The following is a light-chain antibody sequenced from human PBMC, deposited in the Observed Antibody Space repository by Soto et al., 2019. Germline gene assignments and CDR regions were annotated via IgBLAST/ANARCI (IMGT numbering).Light chain of an antibody. CDR3: QQYNTRWT. V-gene: IGKV3-15*01. CDR2: GAS. J-gene: IGKJ1*01. Sequence: EIVMTQSPATLSVSPGERATLSCRARQSVGSNLAWYQQKPGQAPRLLIYGASTRAAGIPARFSGSGSGTDFTLISSSLQSEDSAVYFCQQYNTRWTVGPGTKVEIK. CDR1: QSVGSN.